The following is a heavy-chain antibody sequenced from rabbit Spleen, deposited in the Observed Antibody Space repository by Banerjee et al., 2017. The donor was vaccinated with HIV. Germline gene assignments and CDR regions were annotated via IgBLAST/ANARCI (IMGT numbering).Heavy chain of an antibody. V-gene: IGHV1S40*01. CDR3: ARGSAAMTMVITGFYFNL. CDR1: GFSFSSSYY. CDR2: IYGGSSTST. D-gene: IGHD2-1*01. J-gene: IGHJ4*01. Sequence: QSLEESGGDLVKPGSSLALTCTASGFSFSSSYYMCWVRQAPGKGLECIACIYGGSSTSTYYANWAKGRFTISKTSSTTVTLQMTSLTAADTATYFCARGSAAMTMVITGFYFNLWGPGTLVTVS.